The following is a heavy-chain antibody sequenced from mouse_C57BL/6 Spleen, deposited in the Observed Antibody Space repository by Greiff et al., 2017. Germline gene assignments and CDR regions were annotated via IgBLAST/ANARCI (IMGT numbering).Heavy chain of an antibody. V-gene: IGHV1-18*01. D-gene: IGHD2-4*01. Sequence: EVQVVESGPELVKPGASVKIPCKASGYTFTDYNMDWVKQSHGKSLEWIGDINPNNGGTIYNQKFKGKATLTVDKSSSTAYMELRSLTSEDTAVYYCARRGYDYDYAMDDWGKGTSVTVSS. CDR2: INPNNGGT. CDR3: ARRGYDYDYAMDD. CDR1: GYTFTDYN. J-gene: IGHJ4*01.